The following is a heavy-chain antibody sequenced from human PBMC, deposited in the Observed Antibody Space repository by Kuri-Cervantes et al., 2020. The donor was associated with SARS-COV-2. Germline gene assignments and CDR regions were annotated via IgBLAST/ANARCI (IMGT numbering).Heavy chain of an antibody. V-gene: IGHV1-2*02. D-gene: IGHD4-17*01. CDR3: ARDLMTTVTTGASDI. J-gene: IGHJ3*02. Sequence: ASVKVSCKASGYTFTGYYMHWVRQAPGQGLEWMGWINPNSGGTNYAQKFQGRVTMTRDTSISTAYMELSRLRSDDTAVYYCARDLMTTVTTGASDIWGQGTMVTVSS. CDR2: INPNSGGT. CDR1: GYTFTGYY.